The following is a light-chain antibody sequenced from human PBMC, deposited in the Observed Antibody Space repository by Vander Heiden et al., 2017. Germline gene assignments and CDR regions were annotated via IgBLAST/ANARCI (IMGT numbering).Light chain of an antibody. CDR3: YQGDSNGFT. Sequence: QLTQSRSSMPASVGDRVTITCRASQSISSCLNSYQQKPGKAPKLLLYSASSLQSAVPSTFSGSGSATAFTLTIISLLPADFATYYCYQGDSNGFTFGEGTKVEIK. V-gene: IGKV1-39*01. CDR2: SAS. CDR1: QSISSC. J-gene: IGKJ4*01.